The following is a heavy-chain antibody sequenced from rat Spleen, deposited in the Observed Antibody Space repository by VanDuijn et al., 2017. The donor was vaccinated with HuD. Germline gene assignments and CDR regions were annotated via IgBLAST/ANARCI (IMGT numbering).Heavy chain of an antibody. CDR3: ALSHYYSGLFDY. J-gene: IGHJ2*01. D-gene: IGHD1-1*01. V-gene: IGHV5S10*01. CDR1: GFTFSDYN. CDR2: IVYDGSRI. Sequence: EVQLVESGGGLVQPGRSLKLSCAASGFTFSDYNMAWVRQAPKKGLEWVATIVYDGSRIYYRDSVKGRFTISRDNAKSTLYLQMDSLRSEDTATYYCALSHYYSGLFDYWGQGVMVTVSS.